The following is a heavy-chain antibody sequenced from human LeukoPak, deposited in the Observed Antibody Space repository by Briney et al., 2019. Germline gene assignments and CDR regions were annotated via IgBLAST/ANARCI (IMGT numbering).Heavy chain of an antibody. CDR2: IKQDGSEI. J-gene: IGHJ4*02. D-gene: IGHD6-19*01. V-gene: IGHV3-7*01. CDR3: ARDCAVAVWTFDY. Sequence: GGSLRLSCAASGFTFSSYDMHWVRQAPGKGLEWVANIKQDGSEIYYVDSVKGRFTISRDNAKDSLYLQMNSLRDEDTAVYYCARDCAVAVWTFDYWGQGTPVTVSS. CDR1: GFTFSSYD.